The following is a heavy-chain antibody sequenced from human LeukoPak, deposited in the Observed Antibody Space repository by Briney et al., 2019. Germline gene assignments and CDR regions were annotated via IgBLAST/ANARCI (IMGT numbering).Heavy chain of an antibody. J-gene: IGHJ6*02. V-gene: IGHV4-4*02. CDR1: GGSISSSNW. D-gene: IGHD2-2*01. CDR2: IYHSGST. CDR3: ARSGLVVPAAMGGYYYYGVDV. Sequence: SGTLSLTCAVSGGSISSSNWWSWVCQPPGKGLEWIGEIYHSGSTNYNPSLKSRVTISVDKSKNQFSLKLSSVTAADTAVYYCARSGLVVPAAMGGYYYYGVDVWGQGTTVTVSS.